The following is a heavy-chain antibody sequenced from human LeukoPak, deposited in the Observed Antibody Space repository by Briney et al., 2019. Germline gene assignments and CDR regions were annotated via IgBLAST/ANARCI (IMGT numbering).Heavy chain of an antibody. CDR3: ARDLGGSGYYYYMDV. Sequence: SETLSLTCTVSGGSISNYYWNWIRQPPGKGLEWIGYIYYSGSTNYNPSLKSRVTISVDTSKNQFSLKLSSVTAADTAVYFCARDLGGSGYYYYMDVWGKGTTVTISS. D-gene: IGHD3-10*01. CDR1: GGSISNYY. CDR2: IYYSGST. V-gene: IGHV4-59*01. J-gene: IGHJ6*03.